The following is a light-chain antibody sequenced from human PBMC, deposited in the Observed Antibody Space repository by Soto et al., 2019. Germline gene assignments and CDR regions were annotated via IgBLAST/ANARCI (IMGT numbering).Light chain of an antibody. J-gene: IGKJ4*01. V-gene: IGKV3-20*01. CDR1: QSVSSN. CDR3: QQVSSYPLT. Sequence: EIVRTQSPATLSVSPGERATLSCRASQSVSSNLAWYQQKPGQAPRLLIYDASSRATGIPDRFSGGGSGTDFTLTISRLEPEDFAVYYCQQVSSYPLTFGGGTKVDI. CDR2: DAS.